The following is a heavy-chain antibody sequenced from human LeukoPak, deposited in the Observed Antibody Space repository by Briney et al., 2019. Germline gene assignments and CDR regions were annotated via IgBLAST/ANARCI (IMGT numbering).Heavy chain of an antibody. CDR2: ISTSSSAI. J-gene: IGHJ4*02. V-gene: IGHV3-48*01. D-gene: IGHD2-2*01. CDR1: GFIFSSYS. CDR3: ARAYCSSTSRFE. Sequence: GGSLRLSCAASGFIFSSYSMNWVRQAPGKGLEWVSSISTSSSAIYYADSVKGRFTISRDNAKNSLFLQMDSLRAEDTAVYYCARAYCSSTSRFEWGQGTLVTVSS.